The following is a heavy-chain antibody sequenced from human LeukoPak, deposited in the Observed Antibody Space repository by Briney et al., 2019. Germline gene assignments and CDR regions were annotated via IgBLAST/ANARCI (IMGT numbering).Heavy chain of an antibody. V-gene: IGHV5-51*01. D-gene: IGHD6-13*01. Sequence: GESLKISCKGSGYSFTSYWIGWVRQMPGKGLEWMGIIYPGDSDTRYSPSFQGQVTISADKSISTAYLQWSSLKASDTAMYYCARGYSSSWYPPLYYYYGMDVWGQGTTVTVSS. CDR2: IYPGDSDT. CDR3: ARGYSSSWYPPLYYYYGMDV. J-gene: IGHJ6*02. CDR1: GYSFTSYW.